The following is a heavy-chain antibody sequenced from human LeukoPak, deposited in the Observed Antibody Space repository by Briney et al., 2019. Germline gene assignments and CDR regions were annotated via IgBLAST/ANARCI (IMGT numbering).Heavy chain of an antibody. V-gene: IGHV4-59*01. Sequence: SETLSLTCTVSGGSIRSYYWSWIRQPPGKGLEWIGYIYDSGSTNYNPSLKSRVTISVATSKYQFSLKLSSVTAADTAVYYCARGVATMYWGHAFDIWGQGTMVTVSS. CDR3: ARGVATMYWGHAFDI. CDR1: GGSIRSYY. D-gene: IGHD5-12*01. J-gene: IGHJ3*02. CDR2: IYDSGST.